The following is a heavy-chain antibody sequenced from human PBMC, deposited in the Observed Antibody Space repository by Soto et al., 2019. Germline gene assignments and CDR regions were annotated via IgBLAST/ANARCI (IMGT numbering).Heavy chain of an antibody. CDR2: ISGSGGST. J-gene: IGHJ4*02. V-gene: IGHV3-23*01. Sequence: PGGSLRLSCAASGFTFSSYAMSWVRQAPGKGLEWVSAISGSGGSTYYADSVKGRFTISRDKSKNTLYLQMNSLRAEDTAIYYCAKGLVMLSGRYFDSWCQGNLLTVSS. CDR1: GFTFSSYA. CDR3: AKGLVMLSGRYFDS. D-gene: IGHD2-8*01.